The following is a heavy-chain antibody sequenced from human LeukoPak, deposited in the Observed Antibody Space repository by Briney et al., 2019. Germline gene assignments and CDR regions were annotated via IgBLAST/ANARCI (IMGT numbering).Heavy chain of an antibody. Sequence: GGSLRLSCAASGFTLSSYAMHWVRQAPGKGLEYVSAISSNGGSTYYANSVKGRFTISRDNSKNTLYLQMGSLRAEDMAVYYCARDGGAAAGSFDYWGQGTLVTVSS. V-gene: IGHV3-64*01. CDR1: GFTLSSYA. CDR2: ISSNGGST. J-gene: IGHJ4*02. D-gene: IGHD6-13*01. CDR3: ARDGGAAAGSFDY.